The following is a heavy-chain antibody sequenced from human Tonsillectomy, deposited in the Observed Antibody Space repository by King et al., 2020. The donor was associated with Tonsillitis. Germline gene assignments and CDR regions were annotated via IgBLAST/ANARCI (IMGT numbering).Heavy chain of an antibody. D-gene: IGHD3-22*01. CDR2: INPNSGGT. CDR3: ARDSYYDGSGYSDS. Sequence: VQLVESGAEVKKPGASVKVSCKASGYTFTDYYMYWVRQAPGQGLEWMGWINPNSGGTKFAQKFQGRGPMTRDTSINAAYMELSRLRYDDTAVYFCARDSYYDGSGYSDSWGQGTLVTVSS. V-gene: IGHV1-2*02. J-gene: IGHJ4*02. CDR1: GYTFTDYY.